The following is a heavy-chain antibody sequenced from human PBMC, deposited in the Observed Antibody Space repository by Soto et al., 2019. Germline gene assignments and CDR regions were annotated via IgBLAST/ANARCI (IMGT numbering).Heavy chain of an antibody. V-gene: IGHV1-45*02. CDR2: ITPFKSDT. CDR1: GCTFTFRY. J-gene: IGHJ3*02. CDR3: ARSPFAGSDAFDI. Sequence: ASVKVSCKASGCTFTFRYLHWVRQAPGQALEWMGWITPFKSDTSYAQKFQDRVTITRDRSVSTAYMELSNLRSDDTAMYYCARSPFAGSDAFDISGQGTIVTVSS. D-gene: IGHD1-1*01.